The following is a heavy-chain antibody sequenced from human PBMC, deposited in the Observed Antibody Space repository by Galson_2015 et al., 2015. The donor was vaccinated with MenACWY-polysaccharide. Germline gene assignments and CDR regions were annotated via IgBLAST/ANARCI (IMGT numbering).Heavy chain of an antibody. D-gene: IGHD3-10*01. CDR2: ISSSGGST. CDR3: AKVDGPGDFYGLDH. Sequence: SLRLSCAASGFSFGSSAMTWVRQAPGTGLEWVSLISSSGGSTYYAESVTGRFTIPRDNFKNTLFLQMNSLRAGDTAIYYCAKVDGPGDFYGLDHWGQGTPVLVSS. J-gene: IGHJ4*02. CDR1: GFSFGSSA. V-gene: IGHV3-23*01.